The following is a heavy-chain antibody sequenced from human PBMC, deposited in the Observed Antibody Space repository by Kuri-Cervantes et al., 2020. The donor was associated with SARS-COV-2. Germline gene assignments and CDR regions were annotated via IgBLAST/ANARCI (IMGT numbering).Heavy chain of an antibody. CDR3: ASDYGDCAEYFQH. D-gene: IGHD4-17*01. J-gene: IGHJ1*01. Sequence: ASVKVSCKASGYTFTSYYMHWVRQAPGQGLEWMGIINPSGGSTSYAQKFQGRVTMTRDTSTSTVYMELSSLRSEDTAVYYCASDYGDCAEYFQHWGQGTLVTVSS. CDR1: GYTFTSYY. V-gene: IGHV1-46*03. CDR2: INPSGGST.